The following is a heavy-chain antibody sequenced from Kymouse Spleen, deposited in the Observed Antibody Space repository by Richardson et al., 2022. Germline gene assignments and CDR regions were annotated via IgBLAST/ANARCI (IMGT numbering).Heavy chain of an antibody. Sequence: QVQLQQWGAGLLKPSETLSLTCAVYGGSFSGYYWSWIRQPPGKGLEWIGEINHSGSTNYNPSLKSRVTISVDTSKNQFSLKLSSVTAADTAVYYCARGLHSGSYWYFDLWGRGTLVTVSS. CDR3: ARGLHSGSYWYFDL. J-gene: IGHJ2*01. D-gene: IGHD1-26*01. CDR1: GGSFSGYY. CDR2: INHSGST. V-gene: IGHV4-34*01.